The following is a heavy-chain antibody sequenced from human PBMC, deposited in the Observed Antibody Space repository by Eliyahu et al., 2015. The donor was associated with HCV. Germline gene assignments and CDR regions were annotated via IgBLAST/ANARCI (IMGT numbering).Heavy chain of an antibody. J-gene: IGHJ5*02. D-gene: IGHD3-10*01. Sequence: DVQVVESGGGLVXPGGSLXXTXVXSGFTYSNXWMGWVRQAPGKGLEWVANIAHDSSEINYLGSVEGRFIISRDNARNSLYLHLTSLRAEDTAVYFCVRDAYGNRDWQNRLDLWGRGTLVTVSS. CDR3: VRDAYGNRDWQNRLDL. CDR2: IAHDSSEI. V-gene: IGHV3-7*01. CDR1: GFTYSNXW.